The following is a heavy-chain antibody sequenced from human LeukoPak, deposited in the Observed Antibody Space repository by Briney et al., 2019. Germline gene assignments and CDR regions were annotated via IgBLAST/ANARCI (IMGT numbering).Heavy chain of an antibody. CDR3: ARDQAGYCGGDCYPFDY. J-gene: IGHJ4*02. V-gene: IGHV1-18*01. CDR2: MNPNSGNT. Sequence: GASVKVSCKASGYTFTSYAISWVRQATGQGLEWMGWMNPNSGNTGYAQKLQGRVTMTTDTSTSTAYMELRSLRSDDTAVYYCARDQAGYCGGDCYPFDYWGQGTLVTVSS. D-gene: IGHD2-21*02. CDR1: GYTFTSYA.